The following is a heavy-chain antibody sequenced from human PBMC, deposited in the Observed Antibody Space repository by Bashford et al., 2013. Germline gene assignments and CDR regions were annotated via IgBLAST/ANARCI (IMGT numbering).Heavy chain of an antibody. V-gene: IGHV1-69*13. CDR2: IIPIFGTA. CDR1: GGTFSSYA. D-gene: IGHD2-15*01. Sequence: SVKVSCKASGGTFSSYAISWVRQAPGQGLEWMGGIIPIFGTANYAQKFQGRVTITADESTSTAYMELSSLRSEDTAVYYCARGDRGGNLYHDAFDIWGQGTMVTVSS. J-gene: IGHJ3*02. CDR3: ARGDRGGNLYHDAFDI.